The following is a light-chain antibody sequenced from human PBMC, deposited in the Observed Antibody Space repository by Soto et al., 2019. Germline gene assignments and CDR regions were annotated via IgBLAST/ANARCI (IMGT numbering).Light chain of an antibody. CDR1: RRVGGN. CDR2: GAS. CDR3: KRYGSSGT. Sequence: PGEGANLSSRAGRRVGGNLAWNKQNPGQAPRPRTYGASDRATGIPDRFSGGGSGKDFTLTISRLEPEDFAVYYCKRYGSSGTFGQGTKVDI. V-gene: IGKV3-20*01. J-gene: IGKJ1*01.